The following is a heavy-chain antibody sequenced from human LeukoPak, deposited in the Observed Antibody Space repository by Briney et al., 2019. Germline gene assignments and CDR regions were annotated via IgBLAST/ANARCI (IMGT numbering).Heavy chain of an antibody. CDR2: IRDSGET. CDR3: ARDRAVTQDWVEFDP. Sequence: GGSLRLSCAGSGFSVSNYYMSWVRQAPGKGLEWVSLIRDSGETFYADSVKGRFTISRDNSKNTMYLQMSRLRVEDTAVYFCARDRAVTQDWVEFDPWGQGTLVTVSS. V-gene: IGHV3-66*03. J-gene: IGHJ5*02. D-gene: IGHD4-17*01. CDR1: GFSVSNYY.